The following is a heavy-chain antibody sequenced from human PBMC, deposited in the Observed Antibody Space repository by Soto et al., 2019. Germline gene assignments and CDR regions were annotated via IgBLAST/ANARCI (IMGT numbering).Heavy chain of an antibody. CDR2: ISSTTNYI. V-gene: IGHV3-21*01. D-gene: IGHD3-3*01. CDR1: GFTFTRYS. J-gene: IGHJ3*02. CDR3: AKVWYYDFWSGYYRDDAFDI. Sequence: PGGSLRLSCAASGFTFTRYSMNWVRQAPGKGLEWVSSISSTTNYIYYADSMKGRFTVSGDNAKNSVYLEMNSLSAEDTAVYYCAKVWYYDFWSGYYRDDAFDIWGQGTMVTVSS.